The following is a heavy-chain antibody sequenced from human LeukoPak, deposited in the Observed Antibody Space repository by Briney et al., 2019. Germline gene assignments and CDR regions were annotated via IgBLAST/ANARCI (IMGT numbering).Heavy chain of an antibody. CDR2: ISGSGGST. CDR1: GFTFSSYA. CDR3: ANRGGIAARSPPSY. V-gene: IGHV3-23*01. J-gene: IGHJ4*02. Sequence: GGSLRLSCAASGFTFSSYAMSWVHQAPGKGLEWVSAISGSGGSTYYADSVKGRFTISRDNSKNTLYLQMNSLRAGDTAVYYCANRGGIAARSPPSYWGQGTLVTVSS. D-gene: IGHD6-6*01.